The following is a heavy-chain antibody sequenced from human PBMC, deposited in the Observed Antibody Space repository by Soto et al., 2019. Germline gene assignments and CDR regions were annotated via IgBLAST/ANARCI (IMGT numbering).Heavy chain of an antibody. CDR2: IYYTGST. Sequence: SETLSLTCTVSGGSIYTGGFYWSWIRQLPGKGLEWLGYIYYTGSTQYTPSLRSRLSISTDTSDNQFSLRLNSVTAADTAVYYCATSLVTSRARVDYWGQGTPVTVSS. CDR3: ATSLVTSRARVDY. CDR1: GGSIYTGGFY. V-gene: IGHV4-31*03. J-gene: IGHJ4*02. D-gene: IGHD1-26*01.